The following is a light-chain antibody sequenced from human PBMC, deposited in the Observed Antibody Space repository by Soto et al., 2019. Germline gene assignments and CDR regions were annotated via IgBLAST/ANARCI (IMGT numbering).Light chain of an antibody. CDR2: KAS. CDR1: QSISSW. CDR3: QQYNSYSPWA. Sequence: DIQMTQSPFTLSASVGDRVTITCRASQSISSWLAWYQQKPGKAPKLLIYKASTLESGVPSNFSGSGSGTEFTLTISSLQPDDFATYYCQQYNSYSPWAFGQGTKVDIK. J-gene: IGKJ1*01. V-gene: IGKV1-5*03.